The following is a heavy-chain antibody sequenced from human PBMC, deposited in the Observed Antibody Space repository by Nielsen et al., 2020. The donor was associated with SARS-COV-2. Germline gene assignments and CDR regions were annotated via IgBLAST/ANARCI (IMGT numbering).Heavy chain of an antibody. CDR2: ISAST. J-gene: IGHJ3*02. Sequence: GESLKTYCVVPGFTISTYAMSWVRQAPGKGLEWVSAISASTYYADSVKGRFTISRDNAENSLSLQMNSLRAEDTAVYYCARGSVTGTDAFDIWGQGTVVTVSS. V-gene: IGHV3-23*01. D-gene: IGHD6-19*01. CDR3: ARGSVTGTDAFDI. CDR1: GFTISTYA.